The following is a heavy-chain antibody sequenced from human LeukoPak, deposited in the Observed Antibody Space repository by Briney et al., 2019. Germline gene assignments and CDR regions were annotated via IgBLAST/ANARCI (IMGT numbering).Heavy chain of an antibody. CDR1: GGSISSYY. V-gene: IGHV4-59*01. D-gene: IGHD6-13*01. CDR2: IYYSGST. Sequence: SETLSLTCTVSGGSISSYYWSWIRHTPGKGLEWIGYIYYSGSTNYNPSLDSRVTMSVDTSKNQFSLNLNSVAAADTAVYYCARGYSSSWLGKFDYWGQGTLVTVSS. CDR3: ARGYSSSWLGKFDY. J-gene: IGHJ4*02.